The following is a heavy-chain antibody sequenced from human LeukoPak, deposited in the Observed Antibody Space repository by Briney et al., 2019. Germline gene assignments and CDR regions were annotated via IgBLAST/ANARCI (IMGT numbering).Heavy chain of an antibody. CDR1: GVTFSSYA. V-gene: IGHV3-23*01. Sequence: AGGSLRLSCAASGVTFSSYAMYWDRQAPGKGLEWVSAISGSGGSTYYADSVKGRFTISRDNSKNTLYLQMNSLRAEDTAVYYCAKDPYINSRSGGFDYWGQGTLVTVSS. J-gene: IGHJ4*02. CDR2: ISGSGGST. CDR3: AKDPYINSRSGGFDY. D-gene: IGHD3-10*01.